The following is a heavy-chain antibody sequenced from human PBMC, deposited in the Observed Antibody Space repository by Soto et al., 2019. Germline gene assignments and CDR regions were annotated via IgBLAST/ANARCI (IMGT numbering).Heavy chain of an antibody. Sequence: GGSLRLSCAASAFTFSSYAMGWVRQAPGKGLEWVSAISGSGSTTYYADSVKGRFTNSRDNTKNTLNLQMNSLRAEDTAVYYCAKGRSSGWWYFDYWGQGTLVTVSS. CDR2: ISGSGSTT. CDR1: AFTFSSYA. J-gene: IGHJ4*02. D-gene: IGHD6-19*01. V-gene: IGHV3-23*01. CDR3: AKGRSSGWWYFDY.